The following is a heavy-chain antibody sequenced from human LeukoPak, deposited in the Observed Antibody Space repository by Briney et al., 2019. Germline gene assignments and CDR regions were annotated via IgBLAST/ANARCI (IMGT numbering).Heavy chain of an antibody. J-gene: IGHJ2*01. CDR3: ARASYGGKFYYFDL. V-gene: IGHV3-30*03. D-gene: IGHD4-23*01. Sequence: GGSLRLSCTASGFIFNNYGMHWVRQAPGKGLEWVAVISDDGSTNYYADSVKGRFTISRDNSENTVFLQLSSLRPEDTAIYYCARASYGGKFYYFDLWGRGTLVTVSS. CDR1: GFIFNNYG. CDR2: ISDDGSTN.